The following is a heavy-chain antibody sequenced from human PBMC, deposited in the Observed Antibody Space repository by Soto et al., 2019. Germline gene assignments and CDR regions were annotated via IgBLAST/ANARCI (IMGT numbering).Heavy chain of an antibody. Sequence: ASVKVSCKASGYTFTSYDINWVRQATGQGLEWMGWMNPNSGNTGYAQKFQGRVTMTRNTSISTAYTELSSLRSEDTAVYYCARVPTPKYYDFWSSYMDVWGKGTTVTVSS. V-gene: IGHV1-8*01. D-gene: IGHD3-3*01. CDR2: MNPNSGNT. CDR3: ARVPTPKYYDFWSSYMDV. J-gene: IGHJ6*03. CDR1: GYTFTSYD.